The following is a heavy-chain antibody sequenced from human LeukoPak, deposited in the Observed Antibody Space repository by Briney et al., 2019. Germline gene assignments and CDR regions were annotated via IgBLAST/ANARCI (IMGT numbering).Heavy chain of an antibody. V-gene: IGHV1-8*01. D-gene: IGHD5-18*01. CDR2: MSPTSGNT. CDR3: ARGRLIAPTTMAY. CDR1: GYTFNTYD. J-gene: IGHJ4*02. Sequence: ASVKVSCKASGYTFNTYDIQWVRQAAGQGPEWMGWMSPTSGNTGYSQRFQGRVTLTRNTSIGTAYMELTSLTSEDTAVYYCARGRLIAPTTMAYWGQGTLITVSS.